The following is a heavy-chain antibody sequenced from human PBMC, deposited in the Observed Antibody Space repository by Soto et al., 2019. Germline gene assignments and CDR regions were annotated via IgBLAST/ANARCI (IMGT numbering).Heavy chain of an antibody. J-gene: IGHJ6*02. D-gene: IGHD3-3*01. Sequence: ASVKVSCKASGYTFTSYAMHWVRQAPGQRLEWMGWINAGNGNTKYSQKFQGRVTITRDTSASTAYMELSSVTAADTAVYYCARGSSVTIFGVVIMDLSYYYYGMDVWGQGTTVTVSS. CDR2: INAGNGNT. V-gene: IGHV1-3*01. CDR1: GYTFTSYA. CDR3: ARGSSVTIFGVVIMDLSYYYYGMDV.